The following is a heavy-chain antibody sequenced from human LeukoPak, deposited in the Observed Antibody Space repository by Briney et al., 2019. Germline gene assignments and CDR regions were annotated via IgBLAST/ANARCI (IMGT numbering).Heavy chain of an antibody. CDR3: AREARFSILVDDSGDF. CDR2: MFYNGAT. Sequence: PSETLSLTCTVSLASISSSEFYWGWIRQSPGKGLEWIGTMFYNGATKTNPSLSSRVTMSIDTSKNQLSLKLRSVTAADTAVYYCAREARFSILVDDSGDFWGQGTLVIVSS. J-gene: IGHJ4*02. V-gene: IGHV4-39*07. D-gene: IGHD2/OR15-2a*01. CDR1: LASISSSEFY.